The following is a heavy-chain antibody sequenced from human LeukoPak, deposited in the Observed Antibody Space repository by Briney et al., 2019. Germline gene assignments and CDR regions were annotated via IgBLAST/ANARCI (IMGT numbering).Heavy chain of an antibody. D-gene: IGHD1-14*01. V-gene: IGHV1-18*01. CDR1: GYTFSNYV. CDR3: ARSGPKDWALDY. J-gene: IGHJ4*02. CDR2: ISVYNDNA. Sequence: ASVKVSCKASGYTFSNYVLTWVRQAPGQGLEGMGWISVYNDNAIYAQKFEGRVTMTTDTSTSTGYMELRSLRFDDTAVYYCARSGPKDWALDYWGRGTLVSVSS.